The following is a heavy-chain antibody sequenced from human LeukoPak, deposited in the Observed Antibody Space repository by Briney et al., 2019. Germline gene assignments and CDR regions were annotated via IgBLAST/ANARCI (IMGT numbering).Heavy chain of an antibody. V-gene: IGHV4-38-2*02. J-gene: IGHJ4*02. CDR2: IYHSGST. D-gene: IGHD3-16*01. CDR1: GYSISSGYY. CDR3: ASTIMMGN. Sequence: SETLSLTCTVSGYSISSGYYWGWIRQPPGKGLEWIGSIYHSGSTYYNPFLKSRVTISVDTSKNQFSLKLSSVTAADTAVYYCASTIMMGNWGQGTLVTVSS.